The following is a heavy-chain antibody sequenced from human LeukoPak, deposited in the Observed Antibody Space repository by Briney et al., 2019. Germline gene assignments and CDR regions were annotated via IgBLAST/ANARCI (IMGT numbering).Heavy chain of an antibody. CDR1: GFTFSSYA. CDR3: ARDVGIAAAGDAFDI. D-gene: IGHD6-13*01. CDR2: ISYDGSNK. Sequence: GGSLRLSCAASGFTFSSYAMHWVRQAPGKGLEWVAVISYDGSNKYYADSMKGRFTISRDNSKNTLYLQMNSLRAEDTAVYYCARDVGIAAAGDAFDIWGQGTMVTVSS. J-gene: IGHJ3*02. V-gene: IGHV3-30-3*01.